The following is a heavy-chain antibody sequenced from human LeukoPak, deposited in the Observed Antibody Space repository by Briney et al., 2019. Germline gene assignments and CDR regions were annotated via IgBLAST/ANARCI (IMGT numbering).Heavy chain of an antibody. J-gene: IGHJ5*02. D-gene: IGHD3-22*01. CDR1: GFTFSSYA. CDR3: AKEGYDSSGYYHWFDP. Sequence: PGGSQRLSCAASGFTFSSYAMSWVRQAPGKGLEWVSGISGSGGSTYYADSVKGRFTISRDNSKNTLYLQMNSLRAEDTAVYYCAKEGYDSSGYYHWFDPWGQGTLVTVSS. CDR2: ISGSGGST. V-gene: IGHV3-23*01.